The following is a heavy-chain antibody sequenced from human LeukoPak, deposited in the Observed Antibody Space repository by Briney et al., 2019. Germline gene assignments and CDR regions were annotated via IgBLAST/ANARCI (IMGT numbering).Heavy chain of an antibody. Sequence: GGSLRLSCAASGFTFSSYAMSWVRQAPGEGLEWVSAISGSGGSTYYADSVKGRFTISRDNSKNTLYLQMNSLRAEDTAVYYCAKDDHMVRGVMLDYWGQGTLVTVSS. CDR2: ISGSGGST. CDR3: AKDDHMVRGVMLDY. D-gene: IGHD3-10*01. J-gene: IGHJ4*02. V-gene: IGHV3-23*01. CDR1: GFTFSSYA.